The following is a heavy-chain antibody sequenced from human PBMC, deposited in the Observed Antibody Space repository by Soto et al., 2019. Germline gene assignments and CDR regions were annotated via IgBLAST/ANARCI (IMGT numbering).Heavy chain of an antibody. Sequence: PSETLSLTCSVSGGSISSSSYYWAWIRQAPGKGLEWIGSINYSGKTYYNPSLKSRVTISVDTSKNWFSLKLSSVTAADTAVYYCARHGLTAYMAYYFDFWGQGTQVTVPQ. CDR2: INYSGKT. V-gene: IGHV4-39*01. CDR3: ARHGLTAYMAYYFDF. D-gene: IGHD3-16*01. J-gene: IGHJ4*02. CDR1: GGSISSSSYY.